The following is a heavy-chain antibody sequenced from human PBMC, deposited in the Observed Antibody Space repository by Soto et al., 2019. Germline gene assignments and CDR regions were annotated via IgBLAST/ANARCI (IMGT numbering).Heavy chain of an antibody. CDR3: ARGTAVAGDRVADYYYYGMDV. CDR2: IYYSGST. D-gene: IGHD6-19*01. J-gene: IGHJ6*02. V-gene: IGHV4-59*01. Sequence: SETLSLTCTVSGGSISSYYWSWIRQPPGKGLEWIGYIYYSGSTNYNPSLKSRVTMTRDTSISTAYMELSRLRSDDTAVYYCARGTAVAGDRVADYYYYGMDVWGQGTTVTVSS. CDR1: GGSISSYY.